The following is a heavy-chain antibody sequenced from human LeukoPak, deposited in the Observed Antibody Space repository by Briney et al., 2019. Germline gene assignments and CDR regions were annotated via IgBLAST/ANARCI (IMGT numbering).Heavy chain of an antibody. Sequence: GGSLRLSCAASGFTFSSYAMSWVRQAPGKGLEWVSAISGSGGRTYYTDSVKDRFTISRDNSKNTLYLQMNSLRAEDTAVYYCAKVFRKDGDFHLFDYWGQGTLVTVSS. CDR1: GFTFSSYA. D-gene: IGHD4-17*01. CDR3: AKVFRKDGDFHLFDY. CDR2: ISGSGGRT. V-gene: IGHV3-23*01. J-gene: IGHJ4*02.